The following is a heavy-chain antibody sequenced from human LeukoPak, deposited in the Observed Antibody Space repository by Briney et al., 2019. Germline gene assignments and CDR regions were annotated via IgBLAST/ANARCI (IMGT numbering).Heavy chain of an antibody. J-gene: IGHJ4*02. CDR3: ARAAYASGGYLFDY. D-gene: IGHD3-10*01. Sequence: SETLSLTCTVSGGSISDYYRSWIRQPPGKGLEWIGYIHYSGSTNYNPSLKSRVTISVDTSKNHFSLKLSSVTAADTAVYYCARAAYASGGYLFDYWGQGALVTVSS. V-gene: IGHV4-59*01. CDR2: IHYSGST. CDR1: GGSISDYY.